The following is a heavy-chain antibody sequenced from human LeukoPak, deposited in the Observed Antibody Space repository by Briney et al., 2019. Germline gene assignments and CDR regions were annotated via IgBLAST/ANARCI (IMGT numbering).Heavy chain of an antibody. V-gene: IGHV4-34*01. Sequence: KPSETLSLTCAVYGGSFSGYYWSWIRQPPGEGLEWIGEINHSGSTNYNPSLKSRVTISVDTSKNQFSLKLSSVTAADTAVYYCAASRSRRTGRYCRGGSCYSGVYFDYWGQGTLVTVSS. D-gene: IGHD2-15*01. J-gene: IGHJ4*02. CDR3: AASRSRRTGRYCRGGSCYSGVYFDY. CDR2: INHSGST. CDR1: GGSFSGYY.